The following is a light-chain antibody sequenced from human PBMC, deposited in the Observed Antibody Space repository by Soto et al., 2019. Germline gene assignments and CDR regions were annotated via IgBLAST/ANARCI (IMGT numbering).Light chain of an antibody. Sequence: QSALTQPASVSGSPGQSITISCTGTSSDVGAYKYVSWYQHHPGKAPKLMIYEVSNRPLGVSNRFSGSKSGDTASLTISGLQAEDEADYYCSSFTGSSTIVVLGGGTKVTVL. CDR3: SSFTGSSTIVV. V-gene: IGLV2-14*01. CDR2: EVS. CDR1: SSDVGAYKY. J-gene: IGLJ2*01.